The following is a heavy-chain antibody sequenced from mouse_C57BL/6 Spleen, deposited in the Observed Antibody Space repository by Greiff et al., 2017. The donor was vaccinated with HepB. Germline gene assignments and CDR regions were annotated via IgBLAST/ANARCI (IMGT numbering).Heavy chain of an antibody. D-gene: IGHD2-4*01. Sequence: EVQLQQSGPELVKPGASVKISCKASGYTFTDYYMNWVKQSHGKSLEWIGDINPNNGGTSYNQKFKGKATLTVDKSSSTAYMEIRSLTSEDSAVYYCARRGPYYDYDGYWYFDVWGTGTTVTVSS. CDR2: INPNNGGT. V-gene: IGHV1-26*01. J-gene: IGHJ1*03. CDR3: ARRGPYYDYDGYWYFDV. CDR1: GYTFTDYY.